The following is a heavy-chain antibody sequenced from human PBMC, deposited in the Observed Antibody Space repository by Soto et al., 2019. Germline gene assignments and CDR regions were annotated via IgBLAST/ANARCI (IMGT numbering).Heavy chain of an antibody. Sequence: SLRLSCAASGFTVSSNYMSWVRQAPGKGLEWVSVIYSGGSTYYADSVKGRFTISRDNSKSTLYLQMNSLRAEDTAVYYCARDDPRSGYYSIDYWGQGTLVTVSS. CDR1: GFTVSSNY. V-gene: IGHV3-53*01. CDR2: IYSGGST. CDR3: ARDDPRSGYYSIDY. D-gene: IGHD3-22*01. J-gene: IGHJ4*02.